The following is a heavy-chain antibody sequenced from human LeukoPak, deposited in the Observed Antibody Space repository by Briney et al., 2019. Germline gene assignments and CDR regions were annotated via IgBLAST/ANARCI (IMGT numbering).Heavy chain of an antibody. V-gene: IGHV1-69*05. CDR3: ARSRWRHGGDY. CDR2: IIPIFGTA. CDR1: GGTFSSYA. Sequence: SVKVSCKASGGTFSSYAINWVRQAPRQGLEWMGGIIPIFGTANYAQKFQGRVTITTDESTSTAYMELSSLRSEDTAVYYCARSRWRHGGDYWGQGTLVTVSS. D-gene: IGHD2-21*02. J-gene: IGHJ4*02.